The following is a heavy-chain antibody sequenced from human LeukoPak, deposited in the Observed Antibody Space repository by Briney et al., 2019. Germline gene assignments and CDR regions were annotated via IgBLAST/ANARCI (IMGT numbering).Heavy chain of an antibody. CDR3: ASPDSSGYFY. J-gene: IGHJ4*02. CDR1: GGSISGYY. CDR2: VYDSGSA. V-gene: IGHV4-59*12. Sequence: SETLSLTCTVSGGSISGYYLSWIRQSPGKGLEWIGYVYDSGSANYNPSLKSRVIMSVDTSKTQVSLKLSSVTAADTAVYYCASPDSSGYFYWGQGTLVTVSS. D-gene: IGHD3-22*01.